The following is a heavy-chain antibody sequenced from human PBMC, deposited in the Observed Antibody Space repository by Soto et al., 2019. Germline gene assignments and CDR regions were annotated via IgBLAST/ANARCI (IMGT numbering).Heavy chain of an antibody. Sequence: GGSLRLSCAASGFTFSNAWMNWVRQAPGKGLEWVGRIKSKTDGGTTDYAAPVKGRFTISRDDSKNTLYLQMNSLKTEDTAVYYCTTEAFLEWLFPQNWFDPWGQGTLVTVSS. V-gene: IGHV3-15*07. D-gene: IGHD3-3*02. CDR2: IKSKTDGGTT. CDR3: TTEAFLEWLFPQNWFDP. J-gene: IGHJ5*02. CDR1: GFTFSNAW.